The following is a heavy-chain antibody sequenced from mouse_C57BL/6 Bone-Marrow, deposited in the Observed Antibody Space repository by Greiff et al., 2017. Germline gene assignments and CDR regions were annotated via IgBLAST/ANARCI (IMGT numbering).Heavy chain of an antibody. J-gene: IGHJ1*03. D-gene: IGHD4-1*01. V-gene: IGHV2-5*01. CDR1: GFSLTSYG. CDR3: AKKNGETGYWYFDV. Sequence: VQLQESGPGLVQPSQSLSITCTVSGFSLTSYGVHWVRQSPGKGLEWLGVIWRGGSTDYNAAFMSRLSITKDNSKSQVFFKMNSLQADDTAIYYCAKKNGETGYWYFDVWGTGTTVTVSS. CDR2: IWRGGST.